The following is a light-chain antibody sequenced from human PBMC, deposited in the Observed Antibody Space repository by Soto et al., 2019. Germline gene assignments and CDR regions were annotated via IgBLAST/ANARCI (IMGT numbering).Light chain of an antibody. CDR3: QQANSFPST. J-gene: IGKJ1*01. Sequence: DSQMTQSPSSVSASVGDRVTITCRARQGISSWLAWYQQKPGKAPKLLIYAASSLQSGVPSRSSGSESATDFPLTISSLQTDDVATYYCQQANSFPSTFGQGTKVEIK. CDR1: QGISSW. CDR2: AAS. V-gene: IGKV1-12*01.